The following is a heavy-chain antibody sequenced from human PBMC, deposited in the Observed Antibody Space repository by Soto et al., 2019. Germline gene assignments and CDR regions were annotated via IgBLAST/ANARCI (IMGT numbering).Heavy chain of an antibody. CDR1: GYTFTSYG. D-gene: IGHD2-2*02. V-gene: IGHV1-18*04. CDR3: ARDPGRYCSSTSCYSPYFDY. J-gene: IGHJ4*02. Sequence: RASVKVSCKASGYTFTSYGISWVRQAPGQGLEWMGWISAYNGNTNYAQKLQGRVTMTTDTSTSTAYMELRSLRSDDTAVYYCARDPGRYCSSTSCYSPYFDYWGQGTLVTVSS. CDR2: ISAYNGNT.